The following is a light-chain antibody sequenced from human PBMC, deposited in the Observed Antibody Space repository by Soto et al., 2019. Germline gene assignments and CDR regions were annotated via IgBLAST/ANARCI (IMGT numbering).Light chain of an antibody. Sequence: EIVLIQFPATPAFSRRQGGTLCCSASQSVSSYLAWYQQKPGQAHRLLIYDASNRATAIPARFSGSGSGTDFTLTISSLEPEDFADYYCEQRSNSITVAQGTRPASK. J-gene: IGKJ5*01. CDR1: QSVSSY. CDR3: EQRSNSIT. CDR2: DAS. V-gene: IGKV3-11*01.